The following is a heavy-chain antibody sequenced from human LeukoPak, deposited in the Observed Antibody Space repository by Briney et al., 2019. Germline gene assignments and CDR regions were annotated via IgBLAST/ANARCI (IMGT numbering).Heavy chain of an antibody. J-gene: IGHJ4*02. CDR1: GFTFSSCA. D-gene: IGHD6-6*01. CDR2: ISSNGGST. V-gene: IGHV3-64*01. CDR3: ARDRGQLGPFDY. Sequence: QPGGSLRLSCAASGFTFSSCAMHWVRQAPGKGLEYVSAISSNGGSTYYANSVKGRFTISRDNSKNTLYLQMGSLRAEDMAVYYCARDRGQLGPFDYWGQGTLVTVSS.